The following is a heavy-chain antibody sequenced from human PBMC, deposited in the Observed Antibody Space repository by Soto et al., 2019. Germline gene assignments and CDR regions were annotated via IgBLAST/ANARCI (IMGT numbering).Heavy chain of an antibody. CDR1: GGGNLRDYR. CDR2: IIPKLGSA. J-gene: IGHJ4*02. CDR3: ARGGDVYNFGAVY. Sequence: QVQLVQSGADVKEPGSAVKVSCNASGGGNLRDYRTTWVRRAPGQGLEWMGGIIPKLGSANYAQNFQGRVTVTADESTNTVYMEIRSLRSDDTAVYDCARGGDVYNFGAVYWGQGTPVTVSS. V-gene: IGHV1-69*01. D-gene: IGHD2-21*01.